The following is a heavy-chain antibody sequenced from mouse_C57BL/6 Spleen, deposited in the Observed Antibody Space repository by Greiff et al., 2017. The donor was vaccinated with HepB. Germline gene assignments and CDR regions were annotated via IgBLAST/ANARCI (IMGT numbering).Heavy chain of an antibody. V-gene: IGHV5-17*01. CDR3: ARCDGNYPYYYAMDD. CDR1: GFTFSDYG. CDR2: ISSGSSTI. D-gene: IGHD2-1*01. Sequence: DVQLQESGGGLVKPGGSLKLSCAASGFTFSDYGMHWVRQAPEKGLEWVAYISSGSSTIYYADTVKGRFTISRDNAENTLFLQRTSLRSEDTAMYYCARCDGNYPYYYAMDDWGKGTSVTVSS. J-gene: IGHJ4*01.